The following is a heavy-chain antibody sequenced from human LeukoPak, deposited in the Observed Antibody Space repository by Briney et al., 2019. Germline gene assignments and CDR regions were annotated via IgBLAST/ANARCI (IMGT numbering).Heavy chain of an antibody. CDR1: GFTFSDYE. J-gene: IGHJ4*02. Sequence: PGGSLRLSCAASGFTFSDYEINWVRQAPGKGLEWVSCISTSGSTTYYADSVKGRFTISRDNAKNLLFLQMNTLTAEDTAVYYCARGALHVFDYWGQGTPVTVSS. CDR3: ARGALHVFDY. D-gene: IGHD3-10*02. V-gene: IGHV3-48*03. CDR2: ISTSGSTT.